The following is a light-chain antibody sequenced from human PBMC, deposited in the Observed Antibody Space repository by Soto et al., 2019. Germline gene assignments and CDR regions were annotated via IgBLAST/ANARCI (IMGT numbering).Light chain of an antibody. CDR2: DVS. Sequence: EIVLTQTPLSLSVTPGQPASISCKSSQRLLHSDGKTYFYWYLQRPGQPPQLLIYDVSKRFSGVPARFSGSGSGTDFTLKISRVEAEDVEVYYCMQSVQLPLTFGGGTKVEIK. CDR3: MQSVQLPLT. V-gene: IGKV2D-29*01. CDR1: QRLLHSDGKTY. J-gene: IGKJ4*01.